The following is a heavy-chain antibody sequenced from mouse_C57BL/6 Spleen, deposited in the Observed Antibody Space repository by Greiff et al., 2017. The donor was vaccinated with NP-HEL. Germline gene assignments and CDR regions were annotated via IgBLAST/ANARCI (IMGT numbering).Heavy chain of an antibody. D-gene: IGHD2-5*01. Sequence: EVQGAESGGGLVQPKGSLKLSCAASGFSFNTYAMNWVRQAPGKGLEWVARIRSKSNNYATYYADSVKDRFTISRDDSESMLYLQMNNLKTEDTAMYYCVSAAYYSNYGFAYWGQGTLVTVSA. CDR1: GFSFNTYA. V-gene: IGHV10-1*01. CDR3: VSAAYYSNYGFAY. J-gene: IGHJ3*01. CDR2: IRSKSNNYAT.